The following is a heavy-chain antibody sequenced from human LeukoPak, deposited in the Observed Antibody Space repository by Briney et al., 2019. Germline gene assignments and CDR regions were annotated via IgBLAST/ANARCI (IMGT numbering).Heavy chain of an antibody. V-gene: IGHV3-48*03. CDR3: AELGITMIGGV. J-gene: IGHJ6*04. Sequence: GGSLRLSCAASGFTFSSYEMNWVRQAPGKGLEWVSYISSSGRTMYYADSVKGRFTISRDNAKNSLYLQMNSLRVEDTAVYYCAELGITMIGGVWGKGTTVTISS. CDR2: ISSSGRTM. CDR1: GFTFSSYE. D-gene: IGHD3-10*02.